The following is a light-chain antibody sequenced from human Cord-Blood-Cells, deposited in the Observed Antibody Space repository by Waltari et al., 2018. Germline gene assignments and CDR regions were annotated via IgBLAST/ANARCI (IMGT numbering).Light chain of an antibody. Sequence: QSALTQPRSVSGSPGQSVTISCTGTSSDVGGYNYVSCYQQHPGKAPKLMLYGVSKRPSGVPDRFSGSKSGNTASLTISGLQAEDEADYYCCSYAGSYTYVVFGGGTKLTVL. CDR3: CSYAGSYTYVV. J-gene: IGLJ2*01. CDR1: SSDVGGYNY. V-gene: IGLV2-11*01. CDR2: GVS.